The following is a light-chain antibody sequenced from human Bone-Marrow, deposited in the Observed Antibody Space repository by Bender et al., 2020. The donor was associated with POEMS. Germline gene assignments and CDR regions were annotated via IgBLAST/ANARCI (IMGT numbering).Light chain of an antibody. J-gene: IGLJ3*02. V-gene: IGLV2-14*02. CDR2: EVN. CDR3: SSYSRSSTWV. CDR1: SSDVGSYDL. Sequence: HSALTQPASVSESPGQSITISCTGASSDVGSYDLVSWYQQHPGRAPKLMIYEVNKRPSGVSNRFSGSKSGNTASLTISGLQAEDEADYYCSSYSRSSTWVFGGGTKLTVL.